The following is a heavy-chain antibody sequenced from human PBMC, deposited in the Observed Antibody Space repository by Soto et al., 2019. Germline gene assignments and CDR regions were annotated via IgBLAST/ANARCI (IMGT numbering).Heavy chain of an antibody. D-gene: IGHD6-13*01. V-gene: IGHV4-59*08. Sequence: PSETLSLTCTVSGGSISSYYWSWIRQPPGKGLEWIGYIYYSGSTNYNPSLKSRVTISVDTSKNQFSLKLSSVTAADTAVYYCARWGVYLGIKQNYYYYYGMDVWGQGTTVTVSS. J-gene: IGHJ6*02. CDR2: IYYSGST. CDR1: GGSISSYY. CDR3: ARWGVYLGIKQNYYYYYGMDV.